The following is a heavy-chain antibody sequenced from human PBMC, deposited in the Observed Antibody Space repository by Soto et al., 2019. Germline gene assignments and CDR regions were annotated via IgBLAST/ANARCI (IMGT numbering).Heavy chain of an antibody. J-gene: IGHJ3*02. Sequence: GGSLRLSCAASGFTFSSYAMSWVRQAPGKGLEWVSAISGSGGSTYYADSVKGRFTISRDNSKNTLYLQMNSPRAEDTAVYYCAKVEGYYDSSGFDAFDIWGQGTMVTVSS. CDR2: ISGSGGST. CDR1: GFTFSSYA. CDR3: AKVEGYYDSSGFDAFDI. D-gene: IGHD3-22*01. V-gene: IGHV3-23*01.